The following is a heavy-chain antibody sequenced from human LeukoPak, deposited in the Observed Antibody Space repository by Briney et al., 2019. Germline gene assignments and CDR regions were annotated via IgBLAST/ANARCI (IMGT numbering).Heavy chain of an antibody. Sequence: PSETLSLTCTVSGGSISSHYWSWIRQPPGKGLEWIGYIYYSGSTNYSPSLKSRVTISVDTSKNQFSLKLSSVTAADTAVYYCARGGGSYLYYFDYWGQGTLVTVSS. CDR1: GGSISSHY. J-gene: IGHJ4*02. D-gene: IGHD1-26*01. V-gene: IGHV4-59*11. CDR3: ARGGGSYLYYFDY. CDR2: IYYSGST.